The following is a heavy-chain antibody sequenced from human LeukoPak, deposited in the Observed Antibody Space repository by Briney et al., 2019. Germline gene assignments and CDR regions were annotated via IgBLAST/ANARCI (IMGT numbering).Heavy chain of an antibody. J-gene: IGHJ4*02. V-gene: IGHV3-11*01. Sequence: GGSLRLSCAASGFTFSDYYMSWIRQAPGKGLEWVSYISSSGSTIYYADSVKGRFTISRDNAKNPLYLQMNSLRAEDTAVCYCARDLYSGSYYDYWGQGTLVTVSS. CDR1: GFTFSDYY. CDR2: ISSSGSTI. CDR3: ARDLYSGSYYDY. D-gene: IGHD1-26*01.